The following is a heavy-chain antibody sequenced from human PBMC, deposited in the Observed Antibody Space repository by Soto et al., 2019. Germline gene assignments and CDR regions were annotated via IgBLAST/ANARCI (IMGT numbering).Heavy chain of an antibody. CDR2: VSAYNGER. J-gene: IGHJ4*01. D-gene: IGHD6-6*01. CDR3: SRGTSIPASGDY. CDR1: GYTFTNYG. V-gene: IGHV1-18*01. Sequence: QVQLVQSGAEVKKPGASVKVSCKASGYTFTNYGINWVRQAPGQGLEWLGWVSAYNGERRYAQRVQARVIMTTDTPTTAAYVELRSLWSGDTAVYCCSRGTSIPASGDYWGQGALVTVSS.